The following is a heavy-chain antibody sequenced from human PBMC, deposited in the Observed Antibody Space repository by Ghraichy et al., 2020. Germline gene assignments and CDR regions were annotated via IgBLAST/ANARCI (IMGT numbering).Heavy chain of an antibody. CDR1: GGSISSYY. Sequence: SQTLSLTCTVSGGSISSYYWSWIRQPPGKGLEWIGYIYYSGSTNYNPSLKSRVTISVDTSKNQFSLKLSSVTAADTAVYYCARDRGERGYSYGYYYYGMDVWGQGTTVTVSS. CDR2: IYYSGST. J-gene: IGHJ6*02. CDR3: ARDRGERGYSYGYYYYGMDV. V-gene: IGHV4-59*01. D-gene: IGHD5-18*01.